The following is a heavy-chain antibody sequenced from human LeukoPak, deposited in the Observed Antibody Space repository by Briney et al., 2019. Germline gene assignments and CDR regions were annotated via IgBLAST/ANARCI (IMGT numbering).Heavy chain of an antibody. V-gene: IGHV3-33*06. CDR3: AKGSEGYYDILTGYSYYFDY. D-gene: IGHD3-9*01. Sequence: PGGSLRLSCAASGFTFSSYGMHWVRQAPGKGLEWVAVIWYDGSNKYYADSVKGRFTISRDNSKNTLYLQMNSLRAEDTAVYYCAKGSEGYYDILTGYSYYFDYWGQGTLVTVSS. CDR1: GFTFSSYG. CDR2: IWYDGSNK. J-gene: IGHJ4*02.